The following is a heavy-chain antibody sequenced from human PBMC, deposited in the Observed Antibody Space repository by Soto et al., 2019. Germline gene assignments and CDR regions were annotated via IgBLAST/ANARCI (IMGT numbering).Heavy chain of an antibody. CDR3: GCYYYDSSGFPII. V-gene: IGHV4-61*01. CDR1: GGSVSSGSYY. CDR2: IYYSGST. D-gene: IGHD3-22*01. J-gene: IGHJ3*02. Sequence: QVQLQESGPGLVKPSETLSLTCTVSGGSVSSGSYYWSWIRQPPGKGLEWIGYIYYSGSTNYNPPLKSRVTISVDTSKNQFSLKLSSVTAADTAVYYCGCYYYDSSGFPIIWGQGTMVTVSS.